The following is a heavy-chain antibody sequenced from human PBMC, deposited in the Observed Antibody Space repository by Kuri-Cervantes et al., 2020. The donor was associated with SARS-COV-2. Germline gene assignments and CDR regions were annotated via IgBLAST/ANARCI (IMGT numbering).Heavy chain of an antibody. CDR2: ISYDGSNK. CDR3: ARALYFGISSGPHY. V-gene: IGHV3-30-3*01. J-gene: IGHJ4*02. CDR1: GFTFSSYA. Sequence: GESLKISCAASGFTFSSYAMHWVRQAPGKGLEWVAVISYDGSNKYYADSVKGRFTISRDNTKNTLYLQMHRMRPENTAVYYCARALYFGISSGPHYRGQGTLVTVSS. D-gene: IGHD3-9*01.